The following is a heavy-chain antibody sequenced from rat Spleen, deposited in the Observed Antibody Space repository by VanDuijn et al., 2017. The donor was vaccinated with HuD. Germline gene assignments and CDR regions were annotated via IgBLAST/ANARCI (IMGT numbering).Heavy chain of an antibody. CDR2: ISSGGDKI. Sequence: EVQLVESGGGSVQPGRSLKISCVVSGSTFSNYDMAWVRQAPTKGLEWIASISSGGDKIYYRDSVKGRFTISRDAAKNTQYLQMDNLRSEDTATYYCTRHGGLRNWFAYWGQGTLVTVSS. CDR1: GSTFSNYD. J-gene: IGHJ3*01. D-gene: IGHD1-11*01. V-gene: IGHV5S13*01. CDR3: TRHGGLRNWFAY.